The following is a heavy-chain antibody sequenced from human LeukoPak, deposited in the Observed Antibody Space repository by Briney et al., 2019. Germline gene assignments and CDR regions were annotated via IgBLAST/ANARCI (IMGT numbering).Heavy chain of an antibody. CDR3: ARARLPGYSVYDF. J-gene: IGHJ4*02. Sequence: PSETLSLTCAVYGGSFSGYYWSWIRQPPGKGLEWIGEINHSGSTNYNPSLKSRVTISVDTSKNQFSLKLSSVTAADTAVYYCARARLPGYSVYDFWGQGTLVTVSS. D-gene: IGHD5/OR15-5a*01. CDR1: GGSFSGYY. CDR2: INHSGST. V-gene: IGHV4-34*01.